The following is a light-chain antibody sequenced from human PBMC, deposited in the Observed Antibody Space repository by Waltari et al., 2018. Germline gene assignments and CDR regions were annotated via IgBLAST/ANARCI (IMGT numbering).Light chain of an antibody. Sequence: QSALTQPASVSGSPGQSITISCTGTKSDVGFYNYVSWYQQHPGKAHKVIIYDVSRRPSGISNRFSGSKSGNTASLTISGLQADDEADYYCKSYTGTGSWVCGGGTKLTVL. CDR2: DVS. CDR1: KSDVGFYNY. J-gene: IGLJ3*02. V-gene: IGLV2-14*03. CDR3: KSYTGTGSWV.